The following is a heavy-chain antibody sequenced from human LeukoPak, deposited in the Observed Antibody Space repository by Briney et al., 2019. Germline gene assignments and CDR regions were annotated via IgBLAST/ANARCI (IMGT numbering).Heavy chain of an antibody. V-gene: IGHV4-61*02. Sequence: PSETLSLTCSVSGGSISSSNYSWSWICPPAGKGLEGIGRIYTREPTTYHPSLNRRLTISVDTSRTPFSLKLSCVPATAPAVYYCARGLWFGDENPPYFDYWGQGILVTVSS. CDR3: ARGLWFGDENPPYFDY. D-gene: IGHD3-10*01. J-gene: IGHJ4*02. CDR2: IYTREPT. CDR1: GGSISSSNYS.